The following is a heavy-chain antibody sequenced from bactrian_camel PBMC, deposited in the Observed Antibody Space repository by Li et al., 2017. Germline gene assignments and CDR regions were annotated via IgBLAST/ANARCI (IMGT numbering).Heavy chain of an antibody. CDR3: AAAPGGGRSLSRNFYDD. V-gene: IGHV3S53*01. J-gene: IGHJ4*01. CDR1: GNTMC. Sequence: HVQLVESGGGSVEARGSLRLSCAASGNTMCMGWFRQAPGKEREGVAYIASNGRTTYADSAKGRFTISKDNAKNTLYLQMNNLKPEDTAMYYCAAAPGGGRSLSRNFYDDWGRGTQVTVS. CDR2: IASNGRT. D-gene: IGHD2*01.